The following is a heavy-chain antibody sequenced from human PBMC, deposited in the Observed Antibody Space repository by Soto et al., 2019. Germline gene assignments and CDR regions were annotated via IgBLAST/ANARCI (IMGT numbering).Heavy chain of an antibody. J-gene: IGHJ4*02. D-gene: IGHD3-3*01. V-gene: IGHV1-46*01. CDR2: INPSGGST. CDR1: GSTFTSYY. Sequence: QVQLVQSGAEVRKPGASGKVSCKASGSTFTSYYRHWVRQAPGQGLEWMGIINPSGGSTIYAQKFQGSVTMTRDPSTRTVDRAVSSLRSDETSVYCCARQTAREWAPLAYWGQGTLVTGSS. CDR3: ARQTAREWAPLAY.